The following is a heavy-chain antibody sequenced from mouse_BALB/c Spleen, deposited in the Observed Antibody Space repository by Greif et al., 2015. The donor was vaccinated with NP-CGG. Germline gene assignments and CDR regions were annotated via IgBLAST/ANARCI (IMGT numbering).Heavy chain of an antibody. CDR1: GYTFTEYT. J-gene: IGHJ1*01. CDR3: ARKAVGYDWYFDV. D-gene: IGHD2-2*01. CDR2: IHPNNVIP. Sequence: EVQLQHSGPELVKPGASVKISCKTSGYTFTEYTMHWVKQSRGESLEWIGGIHPNNVIPIYNQKFKGKATLTVDKSSNTAYMELRSLTSEDAAVYYCARKAVGYDWYFDVWGAGTTVTVSS. V-gene: IGHV1-18*01.